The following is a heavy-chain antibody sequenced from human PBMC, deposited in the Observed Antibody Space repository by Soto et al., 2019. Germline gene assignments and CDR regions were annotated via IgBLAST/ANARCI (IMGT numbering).Heavy chain of an antibody. CDR1: GYIFTTFG. Sequence: QVQLVQSGAEVRKPGASVKVSCKASGYIFTTFGVSWVRQAPGQGLEWMGWISAHNADTDYAQNVQGRVTMTTDPSTSTASMEVRSLSSDDPAIYYCARDPYSRRGSNPWFDYWGQGTLVTVSS. J-gene: IGHJ4*02. D-gene: IGHD2-15*01. V-gene: IGHV1-18*01. CDR2: ISAHNADT. CDR3: ARDPYSRRGSNPWFDY.